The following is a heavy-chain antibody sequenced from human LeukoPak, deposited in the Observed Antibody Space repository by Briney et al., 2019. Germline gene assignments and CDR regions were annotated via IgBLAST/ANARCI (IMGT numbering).Heavy chain of an antibody. V-gene: IGHV4-61*01. CDR2: ISDSGSP. J-gene: IGHJ3*02. CDR3: ARHRAVTDYDAFAI. D-gene: IGHD6-19*01. CDR1: GGSVSSGSYY. Sequence: SETLSLTCTVSGGSVSSGSYYWSWIRQAPGKGLEWIGHISDSGSPTYNPSLKSRVTMSLDTSKNQVSLRLSSVTAADTAVFYCARHRAVTDYDAFAIWGQGTMVTVSS.